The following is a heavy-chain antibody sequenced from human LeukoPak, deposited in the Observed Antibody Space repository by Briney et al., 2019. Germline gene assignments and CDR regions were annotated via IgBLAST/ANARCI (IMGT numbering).Heavy chain of an antibody. Sequence: GRSLRLSCAASGFTFSSYAMSWVRQAPGKGLEWVSAISGSGGSTYYADSVKGRFTISRDNSKNTLYLQMNSLRAEDTAVYYCAKAARITIFGVVSLFDYWGQGTLVTVSS. D-gene: IGHD3-3*01. V-gene: IGHV3-23*01. CDR2: ISGSGGST. J-gene: IGHJ4*02. CDR3: AKAARITIFGVVSLFDY. CDR1: GFTFSSYA.